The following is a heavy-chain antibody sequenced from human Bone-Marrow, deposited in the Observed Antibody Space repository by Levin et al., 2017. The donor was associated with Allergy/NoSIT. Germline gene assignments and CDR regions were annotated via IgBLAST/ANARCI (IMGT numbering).Heavy chain of an antibody. V-gene: IGHV4-59*02. J-gene: IGHJ3*02. Sequence: SQTLSLTCTVSGVSVRDYYWSWVRQLPGKGLEWIGYISYTGSTHYNPSLWSRVTISADRSKNQFSLTMTAVTPADTAVYYCARDLIPVDFAFDIWGQGAEVTVSS. CDR2: ISYTGST. CDR3: ARDLIPVDFAFDI. D-gene: IGHD3-3*01. CDR1: GVSVRDYY.